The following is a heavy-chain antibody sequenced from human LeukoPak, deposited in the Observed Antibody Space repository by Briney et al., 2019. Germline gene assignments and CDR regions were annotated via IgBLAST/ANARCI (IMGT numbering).Heavy chain of an antibody. CDR2: ISSSGSTI. Sequence: XGSLRLSRAASGFTFSSYEMNWVRQAXGKGLEWVSYISSSGSTIYYADSVKGRFTISRDNAKNSLYLQMNSLRAEDTAVYYCARALAAAPRGDFDYWGQGTLVTVSS. CDR3: ARALAAAPRGDFDY. D-gene: IGHD6-13*01. V-gene: IGHV3-48*03. J-gene: IGHJ4*02. CDR1: GFTFSSYE.